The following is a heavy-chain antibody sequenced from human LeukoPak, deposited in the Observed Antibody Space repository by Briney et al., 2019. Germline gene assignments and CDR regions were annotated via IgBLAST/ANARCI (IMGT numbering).Heavy chain of an antibody. CDR1: GFTFSNFG. J-gene: IGHJ6*02. D-gene: IGHD3-16*02. Sequence: PGGSLRLSCAASGFTFSNFGMHWVRQAPGQGLEWVAVISYDGSNKYYADSVKGRFTISRDNSKNTLYLQMNSLRAEDTAVYYWGKASVYVYYGMDGWGQGTTVTVS. CDR3: GKASVYVYYGMDG. CDR2: ISYDGSNK. V-gene: IGHV3-30*18.